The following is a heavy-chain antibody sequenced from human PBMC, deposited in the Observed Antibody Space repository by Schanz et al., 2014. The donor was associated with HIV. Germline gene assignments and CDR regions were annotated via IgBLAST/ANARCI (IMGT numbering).Heavy chain of an antibody. J-gene: IGHJ5*02. CDR2: ISYDGSNK. CDR1: GFTFSSYG. V-gene: IGHV3-30*18. Sequence: VQLVESGGGLVKPGGSLRLSCAASGFTFSSYGMHWVRQAPGKGLEWVAVISYDGSNKYYADSVKGRFTISRDNSKNALYLQMNSLRAEDTAVYYCAKDSTYDILAGYYKGGNWFDPWGQGTLVTVSS. D-gene: IGHD3-9*01. CDR3: AKDSTYDILAGYYKGGNWFDP.